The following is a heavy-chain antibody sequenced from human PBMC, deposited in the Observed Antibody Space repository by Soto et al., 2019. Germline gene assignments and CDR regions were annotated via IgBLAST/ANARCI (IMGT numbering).Heavy chain of an antibody. CDR2: VSSDGTNR. D-gene: IGHD3-10*01. J-gene: IGHJ6*02. Sequence: QVQLVESGGGVVQPGRSLRLSCTASGFTLSNFAIHWVRQAPGKGLEWVSVVSSDGTNRYYSDSVRGRFTGSRDNSKSTVYLHMNRLRAEDSAVYYCARPSRSPYLYYPGMDVWGQGTSVIVSS. V-gene: IGHV3-30*04. CDR1: GFTLSNFA. CDR3: ARPSRSPYLYYPGMDV.